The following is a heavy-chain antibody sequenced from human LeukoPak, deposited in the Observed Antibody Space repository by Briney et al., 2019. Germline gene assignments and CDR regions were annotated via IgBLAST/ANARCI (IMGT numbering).Heavy chain of an antibody. Sequence: GGSLRLSCAASGFTFSSYWMHWVRQAPGKGLVWVSRINSDGSSTSYADSVKGRFTISRDSSKNTLYLQMNRLRAEDAAVYYCAKAPVTTCSGAYCYPFDYWGQGTLVTVSS. CDR2: INSDGSST. D-gene: IGHD2-21*01. V-gene: IGHV3-74*01. J-gene: IGHJ4*02. CDR3: AKAPVTTCSGAYCYPFDY. CDR1: GFTFSSYW.